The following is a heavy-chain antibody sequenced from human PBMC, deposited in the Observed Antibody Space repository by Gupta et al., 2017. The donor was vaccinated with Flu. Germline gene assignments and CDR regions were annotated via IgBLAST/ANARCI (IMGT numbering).Heavy chain of an antibody. CDR1: GGSFSGYY. CDR3: ARKGPGLHSGSYSRYFDY. D-gene: IGHD1-26*01. J-gene: IGHJ4*02. CDR2: INHSGST. V-gene: IGHV4-34*01. Sequence: QVQLQQWGAGLLKPSETLSLTCAVYGGSFSGYYWSWIRQPPGKGLEWIGEINHSGSTNYNPSLKSRVTISVDTSKNQFSLKLSSVTAADTAVYYCARKGPGLHSGSYSRYFDYWGQGTLVTVSS.